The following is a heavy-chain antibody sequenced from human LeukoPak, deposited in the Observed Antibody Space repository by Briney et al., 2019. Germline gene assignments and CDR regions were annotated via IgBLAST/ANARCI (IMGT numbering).Heavy chain of an antibody. J-gene: IGHJ4*02. D-gene: IGHD3-22*01. CDR3: ARDSRYYYDSSGSDRSEY. CDR1: GYTFTSYG. V-gene: IGHV1-18*01. Sequence: ASVKVSCKASGYTFTSYGISWVRQAPGQGLEWMGWISAYNGNTNYAQKLQGRVTMTTDTSTSTAYMELRSLRSDDTAVYYCARDSRYYYDSSGSDRSEYWGQGTLITVSS. CDR2: ISAYNGNT.